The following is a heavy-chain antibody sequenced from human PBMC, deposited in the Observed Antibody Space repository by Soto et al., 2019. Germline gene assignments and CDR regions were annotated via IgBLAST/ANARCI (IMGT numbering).Heavy chain of an antibody. CDR2: INNDGSEK. J-gene: IGHJ4*02. CDR3: GRGSNQDY. Sequence: EVQLVESGGDLVQPGGSLRLSCVASGFTFSPYWMSWVRQAPGRGLQWVATINNDGSEKYYADSVKGRFTISRDNARDSLYLPLTSPRDEDTASSYCGRGSNQDYWGQGTLVAVSS. V-gene: IGHV3-7*03. CDR1: GFTFSPYW. D-gene: IGHD2-8*01.